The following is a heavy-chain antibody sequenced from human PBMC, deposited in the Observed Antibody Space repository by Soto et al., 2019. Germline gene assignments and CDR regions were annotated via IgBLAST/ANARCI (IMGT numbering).Heavy chain of an antibody. V-gene: IGHV1-18*01. Sequence: GASVKVSCKASGYTFTSYGISWVRQAPGQGLEWMGWISGYNGKTNYAQKVQDRVTMTTDTSTSTAYMELRSLRSDDTAVYYCARGVGSGSYYNQYNWFDPWGQGTLVTVS. CDR1: GYTFTSYG. CDR2: ISGYNGKT. CDR3: ARGVGSGSYYNQYNWFDP. D-gene: IGHD3-10*01. J-gene: IGHJ5*02.